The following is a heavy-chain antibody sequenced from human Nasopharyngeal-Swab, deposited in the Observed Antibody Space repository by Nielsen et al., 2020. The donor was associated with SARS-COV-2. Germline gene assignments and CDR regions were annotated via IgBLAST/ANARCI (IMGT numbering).Heavy chain of an antibody. Sequence: SETLSLTCTVSGGSISSYSCSWIRQLPGKGMEWIGYIYYSGRTNYNPSLKSRVTISVDTSKNQFSLKLSSVTAADTAVYYCARAQPLTIFGVVGWFDPWGQGTLVTVSS. CDR1: GGSISSYS. CDR3: ARAQPLTIFGVVGWFDP. V-gene: IGHV4-59*13. D-gene: IGHD3-3*01. CDR2: IYYSGRT. J-gene: IGHJ5*02.